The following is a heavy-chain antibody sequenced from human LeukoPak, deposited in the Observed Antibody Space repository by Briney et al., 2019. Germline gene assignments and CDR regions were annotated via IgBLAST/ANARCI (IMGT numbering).Heavy chain of an antibody. D-gene: IGHD3-3*01. CDR3: AKDRVEAIYYDMDV. V-gene: IGHV3-30*18. Sequence: PGRSLRLSCEASRFNFSKYGIHWVRQPPGKGLEWVAVISNDGSDRYYADSVKGRFTISRDDSKNTLYLQMNSVRAEDTGVYYCAKDRVEAIYYDMDVWGQGTTVTVSS. J-gene: IGHJ6*02. CDR1: RFNFSKYG. CDR2: ISNDGSDR.